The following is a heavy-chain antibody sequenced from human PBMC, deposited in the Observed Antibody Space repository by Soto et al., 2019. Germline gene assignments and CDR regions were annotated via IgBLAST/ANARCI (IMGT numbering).Heavy chain of an antibody. CDR1: GGSFSGYY. J-gene: IGHJ2*01. CDR3: ARGSHDILTVHPGVWDFDL. D-gene: IGHD3-9*01. V-gene: IGHV4-34*01. CDR2: INDRGSI. Sequence: QVQLQQWGAGPLRPLETLSLTCGVSGGSFSGYYWAWIRQSPGKGLEWIGEINDRGSINYNPSLKIRVSISVATSKNHYSLNLRSVTAADTAVYDCARGSHDILTVHPGVWDFDLWVRGNRVTVSS.